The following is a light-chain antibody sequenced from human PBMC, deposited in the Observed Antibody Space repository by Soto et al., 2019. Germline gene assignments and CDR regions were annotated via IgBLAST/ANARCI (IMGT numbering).Light chain of an antibody. CDR2: DAS. CDR1: QSVTSD. CDR3: QQYNNWPPIT. V-gene: IGKV3D-15*01. Sequence: VMTQSPATLSVSPGERATLSCRASQSVTSDLAWYQQKPGQTPRLLIYDASSRATGIPDRFSGSGSGTDFTLTISSLQSEDFAVYYCQQYNNWPPITFGQGTRLEIK. J-gene: IGKJ5*01.